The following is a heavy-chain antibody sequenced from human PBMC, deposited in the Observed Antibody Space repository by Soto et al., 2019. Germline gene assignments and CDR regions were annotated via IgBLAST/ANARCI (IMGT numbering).Heavy chain of an antibody. V-gene: IGHV1-69*17. CDR3: ARESLGAKGADH. D-gene: IGHD7-27*01. CDR2: VIPNIGVT. Sequence: QVQLVQSGAEVKRPGSSVKVSCESSGDTFNSYVISWVRQAPGQGLEWMGGVIPNIGVTHYAQKFQGRLTSAALSSTGTAYMELTKLDSDDTALYYCARESLGAKGADHWGQGTLVTVSS. J-gene: IGHJ4*02. CDR1: GDTFNSYV.